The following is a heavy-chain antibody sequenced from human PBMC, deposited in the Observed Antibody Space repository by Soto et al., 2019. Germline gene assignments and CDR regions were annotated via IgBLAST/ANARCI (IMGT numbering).Heavy chain of an antibody. D-gene: IGHD2-21*02. V-gene: IGHV3-23*01. Sequence: VGSLGLASAACGLSLRSSAVAVSLPDPGKGLEWVSAIRGSGGSRYDADSVKGRFTISRDDSKNRLYLQVNSPGAEDTALYFWAKDASGGYCHVFAIWGQGSMVIVSS. CDR3: AKDASGGYCHVFAI. CDR1: GLSLRSSA. CDR2: IRGSGGSR. J-gene: IGHJ3*02.